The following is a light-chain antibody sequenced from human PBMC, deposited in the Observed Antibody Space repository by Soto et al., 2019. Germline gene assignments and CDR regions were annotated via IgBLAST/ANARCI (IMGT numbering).Light chain of an antibody. Sequence: DIQMTQSPSTLSPSVGDRVTITCRASRSISDWLAWYQQKPGEAPKLLIFDASSLKSGVPSRFSGSGSGTEFTLTISRLQPDDVATYYCLQYSRHSGTFGQGTKV. CDR1: RSISDW. CDR2: DAS. J-gene: IGKJ1*01. V-gene: IGKV1-5*01. CDR3: LQYSRHSGT.